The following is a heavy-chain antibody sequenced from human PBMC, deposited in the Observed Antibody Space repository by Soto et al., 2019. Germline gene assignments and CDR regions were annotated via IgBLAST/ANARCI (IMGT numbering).Heavy chain of an antibody. CDR2: IYYSGST. D-gene: IGHD5-12*01. J-gene: IGHJ6*02. CDR1: GGSISSYY. CDR3: AREGGYKNYYYYGMDV. V-gene: IGHV4-59*01. Sequence: PSETLSLTCTVSGGSISSYYWSWIRQPPGKGLEWIGYIYYSGSTNYNPSLKSRVTISVDTSKNQFSLKLSSVTAADTAVYYCAREGGYKNYYYYGMDVWGQGTTVTVSS.